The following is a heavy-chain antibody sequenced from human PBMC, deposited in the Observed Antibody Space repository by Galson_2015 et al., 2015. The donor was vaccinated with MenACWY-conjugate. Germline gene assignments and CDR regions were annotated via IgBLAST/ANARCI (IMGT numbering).Heavy chain of an antibody. D-gene: IGHD6-19*01. CDR2: IYSGGST. CDR1: DFSLSDYY. CDR3: ARPRGIGSGWYNWFDP. V-gene: IGHV3-66*02. Sequence: SLRLSCAASDFSLSDYYLGWIRPAPGKGLEWVSVIYSGGSTYYADSVKGRFTISRDNSKNTLYLQMNSLRAEDTAVYYCARPRGIGSGWYNWFDPWGQGTLVTVSS. J-gene: IGHJ5*02.